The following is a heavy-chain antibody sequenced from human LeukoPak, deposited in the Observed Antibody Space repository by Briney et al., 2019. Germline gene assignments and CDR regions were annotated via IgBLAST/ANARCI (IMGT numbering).Heavy chain of an antibody. CDR1: GFTFNSYA. D-gene: IGHD1-26*01. CDR2: ISGSGGGT. Sequence: GGSLSLSCAPSGFTFNSYAMSWVRQAPEEGREWVATISGSGGGTYYADSVEGRFTISRDDTKNTLYLQMISLRAEDTAVYYCAKDLGRYRNNYFDYWGQGTLVTVSS. J-gene: IGHJ4*02. CDR3: AKDLGRYRNNYFDY. V-gene: IGHV3-23*01.